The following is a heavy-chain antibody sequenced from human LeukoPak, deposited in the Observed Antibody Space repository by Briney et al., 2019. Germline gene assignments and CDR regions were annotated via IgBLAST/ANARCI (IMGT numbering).Heavy chain of an antibody. CDR3: ARGPIYGDYADAFDI. Sequence: SETLSLTCVVYGGSFSGYYWSWIRQPPGKGLEWIGEINHSGSTNYNPSLKSRVTISVDTSKNQFSLRLSSVTAADTAVYYCARGPIYGDYADAFDIWGQGTMVTVSS. CDR2: INHSGST. D-gene: IGHD4-17*01. V-gene: IGHV4-34*01. J-gene: IGHJ3*02. CDR1: GGSFSGYY.